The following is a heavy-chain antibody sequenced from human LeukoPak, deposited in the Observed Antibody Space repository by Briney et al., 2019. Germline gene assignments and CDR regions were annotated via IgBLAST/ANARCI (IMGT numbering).Heavy chain of an antibody. D-gene: IGHD3-22*01. Sequence: GGSLRLSCAASGFTFSSYSMNWVRQAPGKGLEWVSSISSSSSYIYYADSVKGRFTISRDNAKNSLYLQMNSLRAEDTSVYYCARDYDSSGFSPSYWGQGTLVTVSS. J-gene: IGHJ4*02. CDR1: GFTFSSYS. CDR3: ARDYDSSGFSPSY. V-gene: IGHV3-21*01. CDR2: ISSSSSYI.